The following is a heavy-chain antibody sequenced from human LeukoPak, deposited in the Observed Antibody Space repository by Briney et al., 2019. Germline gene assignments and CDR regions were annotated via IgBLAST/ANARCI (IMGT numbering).Heavy chain of an antibody. D-gene: IGHD3-10*01. J-gene: IGHJ4*02. CDR2: ISYDGSNK. CDR3: AKDLWRDEYVLLWFGQDY. CDR1: GFTFSSYA. V-gene: IGHV3-30-3*01. Sequence: GGSLRLSCAASGFTFSSYAMHWVRQAPGKGLEWVAVISYDGSNKYYADSVKGRFTISRDNSKNTLYLQMNSLRAEDTAVYYCAKDLWRDEYVLLWFGQDYWGQGTLVTVSS.